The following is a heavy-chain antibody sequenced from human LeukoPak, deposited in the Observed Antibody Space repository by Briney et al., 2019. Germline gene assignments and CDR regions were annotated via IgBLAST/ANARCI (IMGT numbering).Heavy chain of an antibody. Sequence: GGSLRLSCAASGFTFTTYYMTWVRQAPGKGREWVGNINQDGGTKYYVDSVKGRFTISRDNAITSVFLQMNSLRAEDTAVYYCARENWTNDFWGQGTLVTVSS. CDR1: GFTFTTYY. J-gene: IGHJ4*02. CDR2: INQDGGTK. D-gene: IGHD1/OR15-1a*01. V-gene: IGHV3-7*01. CDR3: ARENWTNDF.